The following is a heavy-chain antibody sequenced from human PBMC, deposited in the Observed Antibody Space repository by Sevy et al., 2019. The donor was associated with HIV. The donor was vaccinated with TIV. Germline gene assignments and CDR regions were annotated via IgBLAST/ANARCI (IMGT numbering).Heavy chain of an antibody. J-gene: IGHJ5*02. V-gene: IGHV1-69*13. Sequence: ASVKVSCKASGGTFSSYAISWVRQAPGQGLEWMGGIIPIFGTANYAQKFQGRVTITADESKSTAYMELSSLRSEDTAVYYCARRSNYDFWSGYDGSNWFDPWGQGTLVTVSS. CDR2: IIPIFGTA. D-gene: IGHD3-3*01. CDR3: ARRSNYDFWSGYDGSNWFDP. CDR1: GGTFSSYA.